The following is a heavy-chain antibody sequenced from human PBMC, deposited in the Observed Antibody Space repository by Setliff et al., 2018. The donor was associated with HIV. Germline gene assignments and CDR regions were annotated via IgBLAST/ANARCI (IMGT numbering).Heavy chain of an antibody. CDR3: ARYSNWNFEEHFDY. D-gene: IGHD1-7*01. Sequence: PSETLSLTCTVSGVSFGSSDYYRAWIRQPPGKGLEWIGSFYYSGSTYYNPSLKSRVTISVDTSKNQFSLKLSSVTAADTAVYYCARYSNWNFEEHFDYWGQGTLVTVSS. J-gene: IGHJ4*02. V-gene: IGHV4-39*01. CDR2: FYYSGST. CDR1: GVSFGSSDYY.